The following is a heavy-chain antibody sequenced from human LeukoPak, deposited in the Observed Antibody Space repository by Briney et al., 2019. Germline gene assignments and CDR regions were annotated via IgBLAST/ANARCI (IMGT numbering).Heavy chain of an antibody. V-gene: IGHV4-34*01. J-gene: IGHJ4*02. Sequence: SETLSLTCAVYGGSFSGYYWSWIRQPPGKGLEWIVEINHSGSTNYNPSLKSRVTISVDTSKNQFSLKLSSVTAADTAVYYCARAPPTYDYVWGSYRYTSFDYWGQGTLVTVSS. CDR1: GGSFSGYY. D-gene: IGHD3-16*02. CDR3: ARAPPTYDYVWGSYRYTSFDY. CDR2: INHSGST.